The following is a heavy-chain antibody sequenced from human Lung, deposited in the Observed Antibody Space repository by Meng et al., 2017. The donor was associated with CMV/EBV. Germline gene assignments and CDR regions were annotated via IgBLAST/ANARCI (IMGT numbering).Heavy chain of an antibody. V-gene: IGHV3-74*01. Sequence: GESLKISCAASGITVSGYWMHWVRQVPGKGLVWVSRINSDWTNTNYAESVKGRFTISRDNAKNTLYLQMNSLRADDAALYYCARAATYDFWSGYSISDFYGMDVWGQGTTVXVSS. J-gene: IGHJ6*02. CDR1: GITVSGYW. CDR3: ARAATYDFWSGYSISDFYGMDV. CDR2: INSDWTNT. D-gene: IGHD3-3*01.